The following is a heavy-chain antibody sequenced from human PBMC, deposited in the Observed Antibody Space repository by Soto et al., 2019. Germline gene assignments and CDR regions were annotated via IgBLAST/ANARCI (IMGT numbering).Heavy chain of an antibody. CDR1: GGTFSSYA. J-gene: IGHJ4*02. V-gene: IGHV1-69*01. D-gene: IGHD3-22*01. Sequence: QVQLVQSGAEVKKPGSSVKVSCKASGGTFSSYAISWVRQAPGQGLEWMGGIIPSFGTANYAQKFQGRVTITADESTSTAYMELSSLRSEDTAVYYCARVRNYYDSSCYHYDYWGQGTLVTVSS. CDR2: IIPSFGTA. CDR3: ARVRNYYDSSCYHYDY.